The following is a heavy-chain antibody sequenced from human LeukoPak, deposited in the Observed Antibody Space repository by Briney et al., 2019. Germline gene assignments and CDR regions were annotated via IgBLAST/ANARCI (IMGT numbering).Heavy chain of an antibody. J-gene: IGHJ5*02. CDR1: GGTFSSYA. CDR3: ASAGNSWTNRFDP. CDR2: IIPIFGTA. Sequence: ASVKVSCKASGGTFSSYAISWVRQAPGQGLEWMGGIIPIFGTANYAQKFQGRVTITTDESTSTAYMELSSLRSEDTAVYYCASAGNSWTNRFDPWDQGTLATVSS. D-gene: IGHD5-18*01. V-gene: IGHV1-69*05.